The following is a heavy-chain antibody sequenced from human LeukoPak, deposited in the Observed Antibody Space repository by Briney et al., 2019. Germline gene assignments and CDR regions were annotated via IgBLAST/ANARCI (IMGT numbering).Heavy chain of an antibody. CDR2: ISGSGGST. D-gene: IGHD3-3*01. Sequence: GGSLRLSCEVSGFTFSNYGMNWVRQAPGKGLEWVSAISGSGGSTYYADSVKGRFTISRDNSKNTLYLQMNSLRAEDTAVYYCAKALRSGYYRWDFDYWGQGTLVTVSS. V-gene: IGHV3-23*01. CDR3: AKALRSGYYRWDFDY. J-gene: IGHJ4*02. CDR1: GFTFSNYG.